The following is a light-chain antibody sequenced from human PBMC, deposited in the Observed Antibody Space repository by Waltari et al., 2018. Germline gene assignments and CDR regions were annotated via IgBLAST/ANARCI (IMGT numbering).Light chain of an antibody. Sequence: DVVITQTPLSSPVTLGQPASISCRSSQRLVHSDGNTYMSWLQQRPGQPPRLLFYKISNRFSGVPDRFTAIGAGTDFTLKISRVEAEDVGVYYCMQATQLPITFGQGTRLEIQ. CDR1: QRLVHSDGNTY. CDR3: MQATQLPIT. J-gene: IGKJ5*01. CDR2: KIS. V-gene: IGKV2-24*01.